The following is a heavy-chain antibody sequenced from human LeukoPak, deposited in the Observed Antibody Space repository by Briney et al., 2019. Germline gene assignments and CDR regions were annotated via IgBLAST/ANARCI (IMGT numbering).Heavy chain of an antibody. D-gene: IGHD3-3*01. Sequence: SGGSLRLSCAASGFTFSSYGMHWVRQAPGKGLEWVAVISYDGSNKYYADSVRGRFTISRDNSKNTLYLQMNSLRAEDTAVYYCAKERYDFWSGYFYFDYWGQGTLVTVSS. CDR1: GFTFSSYG. CDR2: ISYDGSNK. CDR3: AKERYDFWSGYFYFDY. J-gene: IGHJ4*02. V-gene: IGHV3-30*18.